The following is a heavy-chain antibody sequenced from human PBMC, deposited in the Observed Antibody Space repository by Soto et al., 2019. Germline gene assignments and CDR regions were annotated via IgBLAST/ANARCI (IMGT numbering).Heavy chain of an antibody. V-gene: IGHV4-30-2*01. J-gene: IGHJ5*02. CDR3: ARDAAFGNYAYNWFDP. Sequence: TSETLSLTCAVSGGSISSGGYSWSWIRQPPEKGLEWIGYIYHSGSTYYNPSLKSRVTMSMDTSTSTVYMELSSLRSDDTAMYYCARDAAFGNYAYNWFDPWGQGTLVTVSS. CDR2: IYHSGST. D-gene: IGHD4-4*01. CDR1: GGSISSGGYS.